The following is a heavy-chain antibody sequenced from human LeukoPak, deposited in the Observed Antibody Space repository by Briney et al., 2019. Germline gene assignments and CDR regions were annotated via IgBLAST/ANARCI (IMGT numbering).Heavy chain of an antibody. CDR2: IYHSGST. CDR3: AVGLECCSGGSCYGFGY. Sequence: SETLSLTCTVPGYSISSGYYWGWLRHPPGKRPEWIGSIYHSGSTYYNASLKSRVTISVDKSKNKFSLKLSSVTAADTAVYYCAVGLECCSGGSCYGFGYWGQGTLVTVSS. CDR1: GYSISSGYY. J-gene: IGHJ4*02. D-gene: IGHD2-15*01. V-gene: IGHV4-38-2*02.